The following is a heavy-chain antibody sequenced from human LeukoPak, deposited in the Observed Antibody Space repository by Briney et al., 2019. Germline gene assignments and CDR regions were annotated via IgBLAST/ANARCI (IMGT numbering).Heavy chain of an antibody. D-gene: IGHD6-19*01. CDR3: ARDSVRSGSSGWYLFEGRYYFDY. J-gene: IGHJ4*02. CDR2: ISSSSSYI. V-gene: IGHV3-21*01. CDR1: GFTFSSYS. Sequence: GSLRLSCAASGFTFSSYSMNWVRQAPGKGLEWVSSISSSSSYIYYADSVKGRLTISRDNAKNSLYLQMNSLRAEDTAVYYCARDSVRSGSSGWYLFEGRYYFDYWGQGTLVTVSS.